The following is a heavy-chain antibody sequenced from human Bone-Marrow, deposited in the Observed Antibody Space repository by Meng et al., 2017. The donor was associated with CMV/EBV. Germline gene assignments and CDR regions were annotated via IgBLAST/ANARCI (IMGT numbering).Heavy chain of an antibody. CDR3: ARGTFYDSSGYYIDY. CDR1: GGSISSGSYY. V-gene: IGHV4-61*02. D-gene: IGHD3-22*01. CDR2: IYTSGST. J-gene: IGHJ4*02. Sequence: QVQLQESGPGLVKPSQTLSLTCTVSGGSISSGSYYWSWIRQPAGKGLEWIGRIYTSGSTNYNPSLKSRVTISVDTSKNQFSLKLSSVTAADTAVYYCARGTFYDSSGYYIDYWGQGTLVTVSS.